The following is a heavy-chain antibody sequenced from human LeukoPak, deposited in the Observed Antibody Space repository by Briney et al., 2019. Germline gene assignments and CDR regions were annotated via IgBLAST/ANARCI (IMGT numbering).Heavy chain of an antibody. CDR1: GFTFDDYA. CDR3: ASGPYYSNNWFDP. V-gene: IGHV3-9*01. CDR2: ISWNSGSI. D-gene: IGHD4-11*01. J-gene: IGHJ5*02. Sequence: GGSLRLSCAASGFTFDDYAMHWVRQAPGKGLEWVSGISWNSGSIGYADSVKGRFTISRDNAKNSLYLQMNSLRAEDTALYYCASGPYYSNNWFDPWGQGTLATVSS.